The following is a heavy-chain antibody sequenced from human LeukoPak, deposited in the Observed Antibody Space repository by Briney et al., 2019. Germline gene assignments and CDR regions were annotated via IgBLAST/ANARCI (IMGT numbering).Heavy chain of an antibody. D-gene: IGHD2-15*01. V-gene: IGHV3-7*01. CDR3: ANSHYYYYYMDV. CDR1: GFTFSSYW. Sequence: GGSLRLSCAASGFTFSSYWMTWVRQAPGKGLEWVANIRQDGSEEYYVDSVKGRFTISRDNAKNSLYLQMNSLRAEDTAVYYCANSHYYYYYMDVWGKGTRSPSP. J-gene: IGHJ6*03. CDR2: IRQDGSEE.